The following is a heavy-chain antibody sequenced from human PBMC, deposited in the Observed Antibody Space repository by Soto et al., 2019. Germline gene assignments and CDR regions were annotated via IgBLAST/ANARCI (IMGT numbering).Heavy chain of an antibody. V-gene: IGHV4-59*08. CDR2: IYYSGST. Sequence: QVQLQESGPGLVKPSETLSLTCTVSGGSISSYYWSWIRQPPGKGLEWIGYIYYSGSTNYNPSLKSRVTISVDTSKNPFSLKLSSVTAADTAVYYCARQGYYDSSGYPYWYFDLWGRGTLVTVSS. CDR1: GGSISSYY. J-gene: IGHJ2*01. D-gene: IGHD3-22*01. CDR3: ARQGYYDSSGYPYWYFDL.